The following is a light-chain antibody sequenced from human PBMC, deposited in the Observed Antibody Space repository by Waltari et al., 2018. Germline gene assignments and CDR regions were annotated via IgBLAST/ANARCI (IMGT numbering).Light chain of an antibody. CDR3: QQYNNWHWT. V-gene: IGKV3-15*01. CDR2: DAS. J-gene: IGKJ1*01. Sequence: DIVLTQSPATLSVSPGERVTLSCRASQSVSSNLAWYQQKPGQAPRLLIYDASTRATGIPARFSGGGAGTEFTLTISRLQSEDFAVYYCQQYNNWHWTFGQGTKVEIK. CDR1: QSVSSN.